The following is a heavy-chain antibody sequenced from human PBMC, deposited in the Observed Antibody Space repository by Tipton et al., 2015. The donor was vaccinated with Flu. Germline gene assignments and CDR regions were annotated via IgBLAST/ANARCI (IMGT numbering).Heavy chain of an antibody. CDR1: GFTFTTYW. J-gene: IGHJ4*02. Sequence: SLRLSCAASGFTFTTYWMNWVRQAPGKGLEWVASIKQDGSETYSVDSVKGRFTISRDSAKNSLYLQMNSLRVEDTAVYYCARGRYCSSTSCRYLDYWGQGTLVTVSS. D-gene: IGHD2-2*01. CDR3: ARGRYCSSTSCRYLDY. V-gene: IGHV3-7*01. CDR2: IKQDGSET.